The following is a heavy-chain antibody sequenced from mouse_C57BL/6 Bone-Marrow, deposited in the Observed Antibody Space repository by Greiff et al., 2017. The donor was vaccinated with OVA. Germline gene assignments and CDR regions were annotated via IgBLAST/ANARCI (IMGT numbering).Heavy chain of an antibody. CDR2: ISDGGSYT. D-gene: IGHD1-1*01. Sequence: VQRVESGGGLVKPGGSLKLSCAASGFTFSSYAMSWVRQTPEKRLEWVATISDGGSYTYYPDNVKGRFTISRDNAKNNLYLQMSHLKSEDTAMYYCARDRVITTVKGPYYFDYWGQGTTLTVSS. CDR3: ARDRVITTVKGPYYFDY. J-gene: IGHJ2*01. CDR1: GFTFSSYA. V-gene: IGHV5-4*01.